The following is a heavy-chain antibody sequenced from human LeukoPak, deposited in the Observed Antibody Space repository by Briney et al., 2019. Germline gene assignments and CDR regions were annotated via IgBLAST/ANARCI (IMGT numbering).Heavy chain of an antibody. J-gene: IGHJ5*02. D-gene: IGHD5-12*01. V-gene: IGHV1-69*06. Sequence: SVKVSCKASGGTFSSYAISWGRQAPGQGLEWMGGIIPIFGTANYAQKFQGRVTITADKSTSTAYMELSSLRSEDTAVYYCARRNGYDYNWFDPWGQGTLVTASS. CDR2: IIPIFGTA. CDR1: GGTFSSYA. CDR3: ARRNGYDYNWFDP.